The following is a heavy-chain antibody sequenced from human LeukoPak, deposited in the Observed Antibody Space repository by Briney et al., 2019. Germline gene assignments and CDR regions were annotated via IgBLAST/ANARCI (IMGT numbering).Heavy chain of an antibody. J-gene: IGHJ1*01. CDR1: GFTFSSYA. CDR2: ISGSGGST. V-gene: IGHV3-23*01. Sequence: GASLRLSCAASGFTFSSYAMSWVRQAPGKGLEWVSTISGSGGSTYYADSVKGRFTISRDNSRNTLYLQMNSLRAEDTAVYYCAKDGLTSSEYFQHWGQGTLVTVSS. CDR3: AKDGLTSSEYFQH.